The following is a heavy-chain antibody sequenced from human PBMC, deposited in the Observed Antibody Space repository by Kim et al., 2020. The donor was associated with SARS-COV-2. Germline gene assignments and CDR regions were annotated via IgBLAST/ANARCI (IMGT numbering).Heavy chain of an antibody. D-gene: IGHD6-13*01. V-gene: IGHV6-1*01. CDR3: ARVRDSSSWFFDS. J-gene: IGHJ4*02. Sequence: YTMSVKSRITINPDTSKNQFSLQLNSVTPEDTDVYYCARVRDSSSWFFDSWGQGTLVTVSS.